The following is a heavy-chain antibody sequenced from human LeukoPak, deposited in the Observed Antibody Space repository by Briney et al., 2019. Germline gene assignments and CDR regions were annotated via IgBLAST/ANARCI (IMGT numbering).Heavy chain of an antibody. D-gene: IGHD6-13*01. CDR1: GFAFSDYY. J-gene: IGHJ4*02. V-gene: IGHV3-11*05. CDR2: ISSTSSFT. Sequence: GGSLRLSCAASGFAFSDYYMSWIRQAPGKGLEWLSYISSTSSFTNYADPVKGRFTISRDNAKNSLYLQMNSLRAEDTAVYYCARGTASGRREFNFDYWGQGTLVTVSS. CDR3: ARGTASGRREFNFDY.